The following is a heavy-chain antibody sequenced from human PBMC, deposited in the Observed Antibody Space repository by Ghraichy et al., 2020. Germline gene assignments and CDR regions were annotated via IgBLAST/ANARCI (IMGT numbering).Heavy chain of an antibody. V-gene: IGHV4-31*03. CDR1: GGSISSGGYY. J-gene: IGHJ6*02. CDR2: IYYSGST. CDR3: ARDGRGYYYYYGMDV. Sequence: SETLSLTCTVSGGSISSGGYYWSWIRQHPGKGLEWIGYIYYSGSTYYNPSLKSRVTISVDTSKNQFSLKLSSVTAADTAVYYCARDGRGYYYYYGMDVWGQGTTVTVSS.